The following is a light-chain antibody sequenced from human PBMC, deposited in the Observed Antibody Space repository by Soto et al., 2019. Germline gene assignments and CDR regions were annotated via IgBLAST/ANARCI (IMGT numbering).Light chain of an antibody. Sequence: EIVITQSPATLSVSPGERATLSCWASQSISSNLAWYQQKAGQAPRLLIYGASTRATGIPARFSGSGSGTDFTLTIIRLEPEDFAVYYCQQYDISPWTFGQGTKVDIK. J-gene: IGKJ1*01. V-gene: IGKV3-15*01. CDR1: QSISSN. CDR2: GAS. CDR3: QQYDISPWT.